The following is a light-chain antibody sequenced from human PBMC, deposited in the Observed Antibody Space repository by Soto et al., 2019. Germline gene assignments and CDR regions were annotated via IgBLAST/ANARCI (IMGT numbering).Light chain of an antibody. V-gene: IGKV1-5*03. J-gene: IGKJ1*01. CDR2: KAS. CDR3: QQRADWPPT. CDR1: QSISSW. Sequence: DIQMTQSPSTLSASVGDRVTITCRASQSISSWLAWYQQKPGKAPKLLIYKASSLESGVPSRFSGSGSGTDFTLTISSLEAEDFAVYFCQQRADWPPTFGQGTKVDIK.